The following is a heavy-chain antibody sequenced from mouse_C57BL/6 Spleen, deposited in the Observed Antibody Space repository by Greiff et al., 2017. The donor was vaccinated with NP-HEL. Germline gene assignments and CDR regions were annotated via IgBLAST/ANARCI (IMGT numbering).Heavy chain of an antibody. Sequence: EVQVVESGGDLVKPGGSLKLSCAASGFTFSSYGMSWVRQTPDKRLEWVATISSGGSYTYYPDSVKGRFTISRDNAKNTLYLQMSSLKSEDTAMYYCARRWLEAWFAYWGQGTLVTVSA. V-gene: IGHV5-6*01. CDR1: GFTFSSYG. CDR3: ARRWLEAWFAY. D-gene: IGHD2-3*01. CDR2: ISSGGSYT. J-gene: IGHJ3*01.